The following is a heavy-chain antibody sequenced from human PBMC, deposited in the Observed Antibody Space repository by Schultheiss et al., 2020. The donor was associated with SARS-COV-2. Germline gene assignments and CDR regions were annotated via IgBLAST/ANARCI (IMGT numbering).Heavy chain of an antibody. CDR2: INPNSGGT. J-gene: IGHJ4*02. D-gene: IGHD1-26*01. V-gene: IGHV1-2*02. CDR1: GYTFTSYG. CDR3: AREPVVGNTRWAMDF. Sequence: ASVKVSCKASGYTFTSYGISWVRQAPEQGLEWMGWINPNSGGTNYAQKFQDRVTMTRDTSISTAYMELSNLRSDDAAMYYCAREPVVGNTRWAMDFWGQGTLVTVSS.